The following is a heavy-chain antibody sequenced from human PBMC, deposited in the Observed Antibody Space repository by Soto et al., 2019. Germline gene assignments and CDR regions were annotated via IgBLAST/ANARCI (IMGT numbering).Heavy chain of an antibody. CDR2: IYYSGST. D-gene: IGHD6-19*01. CDR1: GGSISSYY. J-gene: IGHJ1*01. Sequence: SETLSLTCTVFGGSISSYYWSWIRQPPGKGLEWIGYIYYSGSTNYNPSLKSRVTISVDTSKNKFSLKMNSVTAADTAVYYCARSSVAGAGYFQHWGQGTQVTVSS. V-gene: IGHV4-59*01. CDR3: ARSSVAGAGYFQH.